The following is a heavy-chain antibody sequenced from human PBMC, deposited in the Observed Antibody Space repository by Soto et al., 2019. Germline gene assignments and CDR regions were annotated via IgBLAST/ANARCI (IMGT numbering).Heavy chain of an antibody. V-gene: IGHV1-69*13. CDR3: ARGYSSSWPEQYFDY. D-gene: IGHD6-13*01. Sequence: SVKVSCKASGGTFSSYAISWVRQAPGQGLEWMGGIIPIFGTANYAQKFQGRVTITADESTSTAYMELSSLRSEDTAVYYCARGYSSSWPEQYFDYWGQGTLVTVSS. CDR2: IIPIFGTA. CDR1: GGTFSSYA. J-gene: IGHJ4*02.